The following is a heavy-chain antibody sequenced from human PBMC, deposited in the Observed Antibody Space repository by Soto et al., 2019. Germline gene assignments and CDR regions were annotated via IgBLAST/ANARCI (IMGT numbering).Heavy chain of an antibody. CDR3: ARPDSYGSGSYSMDV. V-gene: IGHV4-39*01. J-gene: IGHJ6*02. CDR2: IYYRGGT. D-gene: IGHD3-10*01. CDR1: GGSISSSSYY. Sequence: TLSLTCTVSGGSISSSSYYWGWIRQPPGKGLEWIGSIYYRGGTYYNPSLKSRVTISVDTSKNQFSLKLSSVTAADTAVYYCARPDSYGSGSYSMDVWGQGTTVTVSS.